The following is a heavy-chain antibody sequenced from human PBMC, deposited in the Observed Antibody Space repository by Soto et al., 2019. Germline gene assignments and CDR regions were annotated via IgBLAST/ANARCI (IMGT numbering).Heavy chain of an antibody. D-gene: IGHD1-7*01. CDR1: GGSISSGGYY. CDR3: ARDFSGTPGPYYYYYGMDV. CDR2: IYYSGST. J-gene: IGHJ6*02. V-gene: IGHV4-31*03. Sequence: SETLSLTCTFSGGSISSGGYYWSWIRQHPGKGLEWIGYIYYSGSTYYNPSLKSRVTISVDTSKNQFSLKLSSVTAADTAVYYCARDFSGTPGPYYYYYGMDVWGQGTTVTVSS.